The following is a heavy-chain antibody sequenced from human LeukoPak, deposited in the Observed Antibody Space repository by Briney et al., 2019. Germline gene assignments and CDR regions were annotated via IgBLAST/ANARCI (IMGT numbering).Heavy chain of an antibody. V-gene: IGHV3-48*03. D-gene: IGHD1-26*01. J-gene: IGHJ3*02. Sequence: TGGSLRLSCAASGFTFSSYEMNWVRQAPGKGLEWVSYISCSGSSIYYADSVKGRFTISRDNAKNSLYLQMNSLRAEDTAVYYCARDAVGARVDAFDIWGQGTMVTVSS. CDR3: ARDAVGARVDAFDI. CDR2: ISCSGSSI. CDR1: GFTFSSYE.